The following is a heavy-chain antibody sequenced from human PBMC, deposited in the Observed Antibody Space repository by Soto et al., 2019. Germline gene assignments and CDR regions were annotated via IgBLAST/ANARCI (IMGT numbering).Heavy chain of an antibody. CDR2: INPSGGST. Sequence: QVQLVQSGAEVKKPGASVKVSCKASGYTFTSYYMHWVRQAPGQGLEWMGIINPSGGSTSYAQKCQGRVTMTRDTAPSTVYMGRSSLRSEDTAVYYWARDQWIQLVGYGMDAWGEGTTVTVSS. CDR1: GYTFTSYY. J-gene: IGHJ6*04. V-gene: IGHV1-46*01. CDR3: ARDQWIQLVGYGMDA. D-gene: IGHD5-18*01.